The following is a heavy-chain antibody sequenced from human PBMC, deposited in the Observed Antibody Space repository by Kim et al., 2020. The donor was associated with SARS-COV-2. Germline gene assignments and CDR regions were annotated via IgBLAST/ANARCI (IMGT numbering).Heavy chain of an antibody. D-gene: IGHD2-2*01. J-gene: IGHJ4*02. CDR1: GIPFSNAW. Sequence: GGSLRLSCAVSGIPFSNAWLNWVRQSPGKGLEWVGRIKSKTDGGTADLAAPVKGRVAISRDDSKNSLSVLMNNVETDDSAVYYCTTVSMRWGQGTLVTVSS. CDR2: IKSKTDGGTA. CDR3: TTVSMR. V-gene: IGHV3-15*01.